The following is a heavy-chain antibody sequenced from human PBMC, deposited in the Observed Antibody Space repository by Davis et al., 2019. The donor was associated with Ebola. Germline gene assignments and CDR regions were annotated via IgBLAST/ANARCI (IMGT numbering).Heavy chain of an antibody. V-gene: IGHV3-23*01. D-gene: IGHD1-20*01. CDR1: GFTFSSYA. CDR2: ISGSGGST. CDR3: ARDLLTGTTWDY. Sequence: PGGSLRLSCAASGFTFSSYAMSWVRQAPGKGLEWVSAISGSGGSTYYADSVKDRFTISRDNSKNTLYLQMNSLRAEDTAVYYCARDLLTGTTWDYWGQGTLVTVSS. J-gene: IGHJ4*02.